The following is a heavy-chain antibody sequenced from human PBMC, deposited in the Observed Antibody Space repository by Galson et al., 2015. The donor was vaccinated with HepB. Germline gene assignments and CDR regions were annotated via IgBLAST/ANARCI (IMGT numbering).Heavy chain of an antibody. CDR2: FSPVFGTA. D-gene: IGHD2-21*02. Sequence: SVKVSCKASGGTFSNYAFSWVRQAPGQGLEWMGSFSPVFGTANYADKFQGRLTITADRSTSAGYMELSSLRSDDTAVYYCATRAFCGGDRHALDSWGQGTLLIVSS. V-gene: IGHV1-69*06. CDR1: GGTFSNYA. CDR3: ATRAFCGGDRHALDS. J-gene: IGHJ5*01.